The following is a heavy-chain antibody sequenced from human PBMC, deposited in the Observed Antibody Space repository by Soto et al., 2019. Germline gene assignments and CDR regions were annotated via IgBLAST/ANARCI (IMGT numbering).Heavy chain of an antibody. CDR2: IYYSGST. CDR1: GGSISSYY. CDR3: ARFGEAAGYYFDY. J-gene: IGHJ4*02. Sequence: LETLSLTCTVSGGSISSYYWSWIRQPPGKGLEWIGYIYYSGSTNYNPSLKSRVTISVDTSKNQFSLKLSSVTAADTAVYYCARFGEAAGYYFDYWGQGPLVTVSS. V-gene: IGHV4-59*01. D-gene: IGHD6-13*01.